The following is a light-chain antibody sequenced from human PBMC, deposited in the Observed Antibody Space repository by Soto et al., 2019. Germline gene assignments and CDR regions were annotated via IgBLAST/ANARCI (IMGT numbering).Light chain of an antibody. CDR3: QKDDGAPRT. J-gene: IGKJ4*01. CDR2: AAS. CDR1: QDINIY. V-gene: IGKV1-27*01. Sequence: DIQMTQSPSSLSASVGDRVTITCRAGQDINIYLAWYQQKPGKVPKLLISAASTLQSGVPSRFSGSGSGTDFTRTISSLQPEDVATYDCQKDDGAPRTFGGGTKVEIK.